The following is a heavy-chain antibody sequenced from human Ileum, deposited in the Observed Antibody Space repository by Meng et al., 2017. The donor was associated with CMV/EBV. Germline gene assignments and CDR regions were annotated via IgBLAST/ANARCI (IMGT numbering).Heavy chain of an antibody. J-gene: IGHJ4*02. V-gene: IGHV4-34*01. CDR3: ARGQDNHKGGVH. D-gene: IGHD1-14*01. Sequence: VLFQLWGAGLLKPSEILSLTCDVYDASFSDFYWSWTRHLPGKGLEWIGEIHPSGSTHYNPSLESRVSISVHMSNNQFSLKVSSVTAADTAVYYCARGQDNHKGGVHWGQGTLVTVSS. CDR1: DASFSDFY. CDR2: IHPSGST.